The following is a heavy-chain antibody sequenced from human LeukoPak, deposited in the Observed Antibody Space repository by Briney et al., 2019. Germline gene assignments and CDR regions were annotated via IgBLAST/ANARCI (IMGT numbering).Heavy chain of an antibody. V-gene: IGHV3-9*01. CDR2: ISWNSGSI. J-gene: IGHJ4*02. CDR3: AKAPGYSGYSLDY. D-gene: IGHD5-12*01. CDR1: GFTFDDYA. Sequence: SGGSLRLSCAASGFTFDDYAMHWVRQAPGKGLEWVSGISWNSGSIGYADSVKGRFTISRDNAKNSLYLQMNSLRAEDTALYYCAKAPGYSGYSLDYWGQGTLVTVSS.